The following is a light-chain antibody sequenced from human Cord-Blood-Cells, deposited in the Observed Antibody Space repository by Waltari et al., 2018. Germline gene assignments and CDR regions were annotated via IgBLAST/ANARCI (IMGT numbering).Light chain of an antibody. V-gene: IGLV3-19*01. J-gene: IGLJ2*01. CDR2: GKN. CDR3: NSRDSSGNHLV. CDR1: SLXSYY. Sequence: SSELTQDPAVSVALGQTVRITCQGDSLXSYYASWYQQKPGQAPVLVIYGKNNRPSGIPDRFSGSSSGNTASLTITGAQAEDEADYYCNSRDSSGNHLVFGGGTKLTVL.